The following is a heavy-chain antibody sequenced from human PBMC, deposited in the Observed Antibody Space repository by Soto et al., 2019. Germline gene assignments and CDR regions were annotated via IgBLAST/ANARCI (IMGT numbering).Heavy chain of an antibody. J-gene: IGHJ6*02. V-gene: IGHV3-33*01. D-gene: IGHD2-15*01. Sequence: GGSLRLSCAASGFTFSSYGMHWVRQAPGKGLEWVAVIWYDGSNKYYADSVKGRFTISRDNSKNTLYLQMNSLSAEDTAVYYCARAGGYCSRGSCYSDGMDVWGQGTTVTVSS. CDR2: IWYDGSNK. CDR1: GFTFSSYG. CDR3: ARAGGYCSRGSCYSDGMDV.